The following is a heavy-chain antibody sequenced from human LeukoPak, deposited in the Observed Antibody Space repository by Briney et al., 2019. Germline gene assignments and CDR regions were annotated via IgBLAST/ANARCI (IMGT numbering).Heavy chain of an antibody. D-gene: IGHD2-8*01. CDR2: IYYSGST. CDR3: TRSTNLEAFDI. J-gene: IGHJ3*02. CDR1: GGSVSSGTYY. V-gene: IGHV4-61*01. Sequence: SETLSLTCAVSGGSVSSGTYYWSWIRQPPGKGLEWIGYIYYSGSTNYNPSLKSRVTVSVDTSKNQCSLKLSSVTTADTAVYYCTRSTNLEAFDIWGQGAMVTVSS.